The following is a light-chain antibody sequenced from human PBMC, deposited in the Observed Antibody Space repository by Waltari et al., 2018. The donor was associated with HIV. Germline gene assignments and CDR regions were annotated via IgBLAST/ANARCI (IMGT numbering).Light chain of an antibody. J-gene: IGKJ5*01. Sequence: DIEMTQSPSSLSASVGDRVPITCQASQAIRKFLSWFQQKPGRAPKVLLYDASNLESGVPSRFSGSGSGTDSTFTISGLQPEDIATYYCQQYDNFPINFGQGTRLEIK. CDR3: QQYDNFPIN. CDR1: QAIRKF. V-gene: IGKV1-33*01. CDR2: DAS.